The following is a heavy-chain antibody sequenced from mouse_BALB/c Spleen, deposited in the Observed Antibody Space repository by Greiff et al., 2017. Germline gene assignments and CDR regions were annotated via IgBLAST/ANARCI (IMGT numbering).Heavy chain of an antibody. CDR3: ARSRGYDYDGGVYAMDY. V-gene: IGHV1-7*01. J-gene: IGHJ4*01. Sequence: QVQLKQSGAELAKPGASVKMSCKASGYTFTSYWMHWVKQRPGQGLEWIGYINPSTGYTEYNQKFKDKATLTADKSSSTAYMQLSSLTSEDSAVYYCARSRGYDYDGGVYAMDYWGQGTSVTVSS. CDR1: GYTFTSYW. D-gene: IGHD2-4*01. CDR2: INPSTGYT.